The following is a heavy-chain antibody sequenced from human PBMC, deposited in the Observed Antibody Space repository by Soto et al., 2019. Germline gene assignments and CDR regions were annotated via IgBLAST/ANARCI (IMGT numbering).Heavy chain of an antibody. CDR1: GGSFSGYY. J-gene: IGHJ6*02. CDR2: INHSGST. Sequence: LSVTCAVYGGSFSGYYWSWIRQPPGKGLEWIGEINHSGSTNYNPSLKSRVTISVDTSKNQFSLKLSSVTAADTAVYYCARGRGRYCSSTSCYALWTYYYYGMDVWGQGTTVTVSS. V-gene: IGHV4-34*01. CDR3: ARGRGRYCSSTSCYALWTYYYYGMDV. D-gene: IGHD2-2*01.